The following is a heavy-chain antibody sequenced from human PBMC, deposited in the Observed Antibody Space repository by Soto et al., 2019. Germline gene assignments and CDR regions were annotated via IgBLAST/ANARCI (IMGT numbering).Heavy chain of an antibody. V-gene: IGHV3-23*01. Sequence: RLSCAASGFSFGSYALSWVRQAPGKGLELVSTISGSDGKTFYADSVKGRLSISRDTSQNTLYLQMNSLGADDTAIYYCARWSYLDYWGQGTRVNVSS. J-gene: IGHJ4*02. CDR2: ISGSDGKT. CDR1: GFSFGSYA. D-gene: IGHD3-3*01. CDR3: ARWSYLDY.